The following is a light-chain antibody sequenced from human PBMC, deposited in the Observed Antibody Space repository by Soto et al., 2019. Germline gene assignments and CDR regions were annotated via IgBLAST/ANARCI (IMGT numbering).Light chain of an antibody. V-gene: IGKV3-20*01. CDR1: PSISSSY. Sequence: EIVLTQTPGTLSLSPGERATLSCRASPSISSSYLAWYQQKPGQAPRLLIYGPSSRATGIPDRFSGSGSGTDFTLTINRLEPEDFAVYYCQQYDSSPRTFGQGTKGDIK. CDR2: GPS. CDR3: QQYDSSPRT. J-gene: IGKJ1*01.